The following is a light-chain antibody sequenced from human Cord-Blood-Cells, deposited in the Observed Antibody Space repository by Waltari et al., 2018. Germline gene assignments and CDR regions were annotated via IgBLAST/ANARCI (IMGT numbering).Light chain of an antibody. J-gene: IGLJ3*02. CDR1: SSDDGGYNY. CDR3: SSYTSSSTWV. CDR2: DVS. Sequence: QSALTQPASVSGSPGQSITIPCTGTSSDDGGYNYVSWYQQHPGKAPKLMLYDVSKLPSGVSTRFSGSKSGNTASLTISGLQAEDEADYYCSSYTSSSTWVFGGGTKLTVL. V-gene: IGLV2-14*01.